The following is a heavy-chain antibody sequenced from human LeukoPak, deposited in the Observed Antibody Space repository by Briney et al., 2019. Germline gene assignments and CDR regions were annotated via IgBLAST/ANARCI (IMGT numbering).Heavy chain of an antibody. CDR1: GLTFSSFS. Sequence: GGSLRLSCAASGLTFSSFSMNWVRQAPGKGLEWVGRIKSKTDGGTRDYAAPVKGRFTISRDDSKNTLYLQMNSLKTEDTAVYYCTTFDYAAFLIWGQGTMVTVSS. CDR3: TTFDYAAFLI. CDR2: IKSKTDGGTR. J-gene: IGHJ3*02. V-gene: IGHV3-15*01. D-gene: IGHD4/OR15-4a*01.